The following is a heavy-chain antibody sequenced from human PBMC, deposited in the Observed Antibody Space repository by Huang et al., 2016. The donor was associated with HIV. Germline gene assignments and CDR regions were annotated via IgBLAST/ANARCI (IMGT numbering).Heavy chain of an antibody. CDR1: DDVTSNSY. V-gene: IGHV4-59*01. Sequence: QVQLQESGPGLVKPSETVSVTCTVSDDVTSNSYWSWIRQSPGRGLEWLGYISYTGTTNYNPTLKSRVTISLATSKNQFSLTLSAVTAADTAVYFCARGGFNYGSFWDSWGQGTLVTVSS. D-gene: IGHD5-18*01. CDR2: ISYTGTT. J-gene: IGHJ5*01. CDR3: ARGGFNYGSFWDS.